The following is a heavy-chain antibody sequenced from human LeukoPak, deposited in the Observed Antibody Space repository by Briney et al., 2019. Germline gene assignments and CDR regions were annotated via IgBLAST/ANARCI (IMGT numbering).Heavy chain of an antibody. CDR1: GGSISSYF. CDR2: IYYSGST. J-gene: IGHJ4*02. D-gene: IGHD6-13*01. V-gene: IGHV4-59*12. CDR3: GRRELGISEDY. Sequence: SETLSLTCTVSGGSISSYFWSWIRQPPGKGLEWIGYIYYSGSTYYNPSLKSRVTISIDTSKNQFSLKLSSATAADTAVYYCGRRELGISEDYWGQGTLVIVSS.